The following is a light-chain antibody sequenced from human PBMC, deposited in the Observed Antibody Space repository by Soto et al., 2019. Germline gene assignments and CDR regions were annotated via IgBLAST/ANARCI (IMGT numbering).Light chain of an antibody. CDR2: GNI. V-gene: IGLV1-40*01. CDR1: RSNIGGGYD. J-gene: IGLJ3*02. CDR3: QSYDSSLSAWV. Sequence: LTQPPSVSGVPGQTXXXSCTGSRSNIGGGYDVHWYQQLPGTAPQLLVYGNINRPSRVPDRFSGSKSDTSASLAITGLQAEDEADYYCQSYDSSLSAWVFGGGTKLTVL.